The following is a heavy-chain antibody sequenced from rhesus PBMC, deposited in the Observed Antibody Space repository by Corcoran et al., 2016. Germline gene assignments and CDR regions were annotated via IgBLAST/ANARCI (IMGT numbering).Heavy chain of an antibody. CDR3: ARLGYYYDSGYHTYYFDY. Sequence: EVQLVESGGGLVQPGGSLRLPCAASGFTFSSYDMSWVRQDPGKGRASVSGIGGDSSYTHYADSVKGRFTISRDNAKNSLSLQMNSLRAEDTAVYYCARLGYYYDSGYHTYYFDYWGQGVLVTVSS. V-gene: IGHV3-115*02. CDR2: IGGDSSYT. J-gene: IGHJ4*01. D-gene: IGHD3-28*01. CDR1: GFTFSSYD.